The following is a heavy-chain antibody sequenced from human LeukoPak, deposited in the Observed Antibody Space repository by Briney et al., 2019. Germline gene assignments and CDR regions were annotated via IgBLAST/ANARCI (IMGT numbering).Heavy chain of an antibody. CDR3: ARSKGMTWIQLRYFDL. CDR1: GGSISSYY. CDR2: IYYSGST. Sequence: SETLSLTCTVSGGSISSYYWSWIRQPPGKGLEWIGYIYYSGSTNYNPSLKSRVTISVDTSKNQFSLKLSSVTAADTAVYYCARSKGMTWIQLRYFDLWGRGTLVTVSS. V-gene: IGHV4-59*12. D-gene: IGHD5-18*01. J-gene: IGHJ2*01.